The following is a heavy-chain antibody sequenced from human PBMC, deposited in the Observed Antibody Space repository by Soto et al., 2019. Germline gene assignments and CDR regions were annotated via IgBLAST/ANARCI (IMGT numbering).Heavy chain of an antibody. J-gene: IGHJ6*02. CDR2: IWYDGSDK. V-gene: IGHV3-33*01. CDR1: GLTFSSYG. D-gene: IGHD1-26*01. Sequence: QVQLVESGGGVVQPGRSLRLSCAASGLTFSSYGMHWVRQAPGKGLEWVAVIWYDGSDKYYADSVKGRFTISRDNSKNTLYLQMNSLRAEDTAVYYCAREQGEQDERFYGMDVWGLGTTVTVSS. CDR3: AREQGEQDERFYGMDV.